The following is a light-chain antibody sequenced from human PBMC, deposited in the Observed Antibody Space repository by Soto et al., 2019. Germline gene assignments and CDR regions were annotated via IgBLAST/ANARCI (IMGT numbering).Light chain of an antibody. CDR1: SSGAYDY. CDR3: SSYTSGTKVV. V-gene: IGLV2-14*03. J-gene: IGLJ2*01. Sequence: QSALTQPASVSGSPGQSITISCTGASSGAYDYVSWYQQHPGTAPKLLIFDVTNRPSGVSSRFSGSKSGNTASLTSSGLQTEDEADYYCSSYTSGTKVVFGGGTKLTVL. CDR2: DVT.